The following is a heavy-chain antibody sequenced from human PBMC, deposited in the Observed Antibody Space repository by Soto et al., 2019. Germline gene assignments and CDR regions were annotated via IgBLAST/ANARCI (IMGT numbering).Heavy chain of an antibody. CDR3: VRDGTKALRDWFDP. D-gene: IGHD1-1*01. V-gene: IGHV4-4*07. J-gene: IGHJ5*02. Sequence: PSETLSLTCTVSGASISGFYWSWIRKSAGKGLEWIGRIYATGTTDYNPSLKSRVMMSVDTSKKQFSLKLRSVTAADTAVYYCVRDGTKALRDWFDPWGQGISVTVSS. CDR2: IYATGTT. CDR1: GASISGFY.